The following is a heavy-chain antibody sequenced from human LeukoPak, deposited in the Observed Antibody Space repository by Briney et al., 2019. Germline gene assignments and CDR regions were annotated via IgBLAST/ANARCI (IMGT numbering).Heavy chain of an antibody. CDR2: IKSKSDGGTT. CDR1: GFTFTNAW. Sequence: GGSLRPSCAASGFTFTNAWMSWVRQGPGKGLEWVGRIKSKSDGGTTEYAAPVKGRFTISRDDSKNTLYLQMNSLKTEDTAVYYCTTYSITMVRGVLGYWGQGTPVTVSS. J-gene: IGHJ4*02. CDR3: TTYSITMVRGVLGY. V-gene: IGHV3-15*01. D-gene: IGHD3-10*01.